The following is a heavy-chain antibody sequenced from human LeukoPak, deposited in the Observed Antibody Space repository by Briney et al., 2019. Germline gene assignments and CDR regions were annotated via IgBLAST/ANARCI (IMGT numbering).Heavy chain of an antibody. D-gene: IGHD3-10*01. J-gene: IGHJ5*01. CDR2: IKSKTHGGTT. CDR3: TTDRGIMELPLFDF. V-gene: IGHV3-15*01. CDR1: GFTFSIAW. Sequence: GGSLRLSCAASGFTFSIAWMSWVRQAPGKGLEWVGRIKSKTHGGTTDYAAPVKGRFTISRDDSKNTVYLQMNSLKTEDTAVYCCTTDRGIMELPLFDFWGLGTRVTVSS.